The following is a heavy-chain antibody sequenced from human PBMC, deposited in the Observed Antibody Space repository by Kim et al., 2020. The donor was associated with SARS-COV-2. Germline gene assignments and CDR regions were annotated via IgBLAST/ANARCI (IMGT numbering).Heavy chain of an antibody. J-gene: IGHJ4*02. Sequence: GSTYYHPSLKSRVTLSVDTSKNQFSLKLGSVTAADTAVYYCARDHEGYFDYWGQGTLVTVSS. CDR2: GST. V-gene: IGHV4-31*02. CDR3: ARDHEGYFDY.